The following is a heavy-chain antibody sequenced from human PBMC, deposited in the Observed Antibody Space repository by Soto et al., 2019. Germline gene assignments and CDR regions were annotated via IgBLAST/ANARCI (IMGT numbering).Heavy chain of an antibody. Sequence: QVQLVQSGAEVKKPGASVKVSCKTSGYPFTSYGINWVRQAPGQGPEWMGWISAYNGKTSYTQKFQGRVTMTTDTYTGTAYMELRSLRSDDTAVYYCARDRLIAVTGLLHYWGQVTLVTVSS. CDR1: GYPFTSYG. J-gene: IGHJ4*02. CDR2: ISAYNGKT. CDR3: ARDRLIAVTGLLHY. D-gene: IGHD6-19*01. V-gene: IGHV1-18*01.